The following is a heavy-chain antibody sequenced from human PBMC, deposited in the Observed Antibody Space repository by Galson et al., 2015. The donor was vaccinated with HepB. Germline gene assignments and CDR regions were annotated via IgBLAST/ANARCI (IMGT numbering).Heavy chain of an antibody. CDR2: IIPILGIA. CDR3: AREFLLVDTVKATPDAFDI. J-gene: IGHJ3*02. CDR1: GGTFSSYA. V-gene: IGHV1-69*04. Sequence: SVKVSCKASGGTFSSYAISWVRQAPGQGLEWMGRIIPILGIANYAQKFQGRVTITADKSTSTAYMELSSLRSEDTAVYYCAREFLLVDTVKATPDAFDIWGQGTMVTVSS. D-gene: IGHD5-18*01.